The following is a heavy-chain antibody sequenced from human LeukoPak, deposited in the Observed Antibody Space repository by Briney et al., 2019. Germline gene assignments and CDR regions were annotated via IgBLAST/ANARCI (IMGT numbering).Heavy chain of an antibody. D-gene: IGHD2-8*02. J-gene: IGHJ4*02. CDR1: GVSISNYY. CDR3: ARHGPAWSFDY. CDR2: IYYSGSS. V-gene: IGHV4-59*08. Sequence: PSETLSLTCTVSGVSISNYYWSWIRQPPGKGLEWIAYIYYSGSSNYNPSLKSRVTISVDTSKNQFSLRLSSVTATDTAVYYCARHGPAWSFDYWGQGTQVTVSS.